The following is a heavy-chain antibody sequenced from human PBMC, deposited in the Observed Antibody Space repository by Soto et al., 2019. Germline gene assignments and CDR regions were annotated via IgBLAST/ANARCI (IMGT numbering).Heavy chain of an antibody. Sequence: VQLVESGGGVVQPGRSLRLSCAASGFTFSSYGMNWVRQAPGKGLEWVAVISYDGSSKYYADSVKGRLTIARDNSKKTLYLQMNSLRAEDTAVYYCAKDVIVGLGYRHRDSYYYGMDVWGQGTTVTVSS. V-gene: IGHV3-30*18. J-gene: IGHJ6*02. CDR3: AKDVIVGLGYRHRDSYYYGMDV. CDR1: GFTFSSYG. CDR2: ISYDGSSK. D-gene: IGHD5-18*01.